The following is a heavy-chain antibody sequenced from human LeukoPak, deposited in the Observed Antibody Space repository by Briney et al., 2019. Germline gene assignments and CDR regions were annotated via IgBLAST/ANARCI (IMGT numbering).Heavy chain of an antibody. CDR2: ISYDGSNK. D-gene: IGHD6-25*01. CDR1: GFTFSSYA. CDR3: AGAAAEGPDY. Sequence: GGSLTLSCAASGFTFSSYAMDWVRQAPGKGLEWVAVISYDGSNKYYADSVKGRFPISKDNSKNALYLQMNSLRAEDTAVYYCAGAAAEGPDYWGRGTLVPVSS. V-gene: IGHV3-30-3*02. J-gene: IGHJ4*02.